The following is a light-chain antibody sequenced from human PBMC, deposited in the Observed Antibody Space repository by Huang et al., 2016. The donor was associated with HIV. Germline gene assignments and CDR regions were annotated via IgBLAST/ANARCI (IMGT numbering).Light chain of an antibody. J-gene: IGKJ2*01. V-gene: IGKV1-5*03. Sequence: DIQMTQSPSTLSASVGDRVTITCRASQSVGNWLAWYQQKPGQAPKLLLYTASTLQNGVPSRFSGSGSETEFTLTINSLQPDDFATYYCQQYNRFYTFGQGTRLDIK. CDR1: QSVGNW. CDR3: QQYNRFYT. CDR2: TAS.